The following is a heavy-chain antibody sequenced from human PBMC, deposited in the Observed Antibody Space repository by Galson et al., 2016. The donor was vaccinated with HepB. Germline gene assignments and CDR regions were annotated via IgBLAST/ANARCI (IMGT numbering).Heavy chain of an antibody. CDR3: ARRHEYVGCSVNY. CDR2: DSMDGRRK. V-gene: IGHV3-30*03. Sequence: SLRLSCAASGFTFSNYGMHWVRQAPGKGLEWVAADSMDGRRKFYADSVKGRFTISRDNSNSMLFLQMSSLRADDTAVYYCARRHEYVGCSVNYWGQGTLVSVSS. D-gene: IGHD3-10*02. CDR1: GFTFSNYG. J-gene: IGHJ4*02.